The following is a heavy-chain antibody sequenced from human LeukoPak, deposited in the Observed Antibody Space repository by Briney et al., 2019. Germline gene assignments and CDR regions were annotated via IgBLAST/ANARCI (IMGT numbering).Heavy chain of an antibody. D-gene: IGHD2-15*01. CDR3: ARGTPPNHDVVVAAAVSFDY. CDR2: INHSGST. Sequence: SETLSLTCAVYGGSFSGYYWSWIRQPPGKGLEWIGEINHSGSTNYNPSLKSRVTISVDTSKNQFSLKLSSVTAADTAVYYCARGTPPNHDVVVAAAVSFDYWGQGTLVTVSS. V-gene: IGHV4-34*01. CDR1: GGSFSGYY. J-gene: IGHJ4*02.